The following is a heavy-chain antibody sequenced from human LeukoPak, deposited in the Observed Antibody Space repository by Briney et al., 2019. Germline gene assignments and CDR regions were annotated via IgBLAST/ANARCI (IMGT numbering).Heavy chain of an antibody. J-gene: IGHJ4*02. CDR2: ISSDSSYI. CDR3: ASAPTDYVETSWYYFDY. D-gene: IGHD4-17*01. V-gene: IGHV3-21*01. CDR1: GFTFSSYS. Sequence: GGSLRLSCAASGFTFSSYSMNWVRQGPGKGLEWVSSISSDSSYIYYADSLKRRLTISRDNAKNSLYLQIDSLRAEDTAVYYCASAPTDYVETSWYYFDYWGQGTLVTVSS.